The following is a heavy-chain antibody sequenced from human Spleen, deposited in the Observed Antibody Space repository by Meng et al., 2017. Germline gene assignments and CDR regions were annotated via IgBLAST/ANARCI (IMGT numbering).Heavy chain of an antibody. J-gene: IGHJ4*02. V-gene: IGHV1-2*06. CDR2: INPKSGDT. Sequence: ASVKVSCKASGYNFPDYYIHWVRRAPGQGLEWMGRINPKSGDTHYAQKFQARVTMTGDTSISTAYMEPSGLRSDDTAMYYCARDEDISAAGKLFGDYWGQGTLVTVSS. CDR1: GYNFPDYY. D-gene: IGHD6-25*01. CDR3: ARDEDISAAGKLFGDY.